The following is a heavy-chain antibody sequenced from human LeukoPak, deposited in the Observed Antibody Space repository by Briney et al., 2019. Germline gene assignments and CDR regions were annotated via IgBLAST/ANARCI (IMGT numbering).Heavy chain of an antibody. CDR1: GXSISSGDYY. CDR3: ARDETYYYDSSGYSN. Sequence: SQTLSLTCTVSGXSISSGDYYWSWIRQPPGKGLEWIGYIYYSGSTYYNPSLKSRVTFSVDTSKNQFSLELTSVTAADTAVYYCARDETYYYDSSGYSNWGQGTLVTVSS. D-gene: IGHD3-22*01. V-gene: IGHV4-30-4*01. CDR2: IYYSGST. J-gene: IGHJ4*02.